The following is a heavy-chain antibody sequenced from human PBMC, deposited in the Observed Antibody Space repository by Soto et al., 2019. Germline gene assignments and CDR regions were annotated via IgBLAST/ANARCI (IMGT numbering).Heavy chain of an antibody. Sequence: QVPLVESGGGVVQPGTSLRLSCAASGFIFSSYGMHWVRQAPGKGLEWVAVIWYDGSNKYYADSVKGRFTISRDNSKNTLYLQMNSLRAEDTAVYYCARDHSNSWYSDYYGMEVWGQGTTVTVSS. CDR1: GFIFSSYG. CDR2: IWYDGSNK. J-gene: IGHJ6*02. D-gene: IGHD6-13*01. V-gene: IGHV3-33*01. CDR3: ARDHSNSWYSDYYGMEV.